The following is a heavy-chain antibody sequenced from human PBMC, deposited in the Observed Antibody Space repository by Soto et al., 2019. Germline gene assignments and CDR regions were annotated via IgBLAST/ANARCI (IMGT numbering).Heavy chain of an antibody. J-gene: IGHJ6*02. CDR3: ATQQRLYCSSTSCYGYGMDV. CDR2: ISAYNGNP. D-gene: IGHD2-2*01. CDR1: GYTFTSYG. Sequence: QVQLVQSGAEVKKPGASVKVSCKASGYTFTSYGISWVRQAPGQGLEWMGWISAYNGNPNYAQKLQGRVTMTTDPSQSTANMELRSLGSDDTAVYYCATQQRLYCSSTSCYGYGMDVWGQGTTVTVSS. V-gene: IGHV1-18*01.